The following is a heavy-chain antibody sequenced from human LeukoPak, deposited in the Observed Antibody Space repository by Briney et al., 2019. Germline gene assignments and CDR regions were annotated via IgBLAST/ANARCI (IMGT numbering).Heavy chain of an antibody. CDR2: IIPIFGTA. J-gene: IGHJ4*02. Sequence: SVKVSCKASGGTFSSYAISWVRQAPGQGLEWMGGIIPIFGTANYAQKFQGRVTITTDESTSTAYMELSSLRSEDTAVYYCVHQNFWSGQRGYFDYWGQGTLVTVSS. D-gene: IGHD3-3*01. CDR3: VHQNFWSGQRGYFDY. CDR1: GGTFSSYA. V-gene: IGHV1-69*05.